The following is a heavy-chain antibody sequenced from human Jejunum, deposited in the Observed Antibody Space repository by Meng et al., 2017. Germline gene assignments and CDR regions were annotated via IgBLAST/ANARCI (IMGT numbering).Heavy chain of an antibody. CDR3: ARSVPEKWLQNYFFDF. CDR2: IFYTGNT. V-gene: IGHV4-39*07. CDR1: GCSIVSSTYY. Sequence: SETLSLTCTASGCSIVSSTYYWGWIRQPPGKGLEWLVTIFYTGNTYYNPSLKSLLTFSVDTSKDQFSLKLTTETAAATAMYLCARSVPEKWLQNYFFDFWGQGTLVTVSS. D-gene: IGHD6-19*01. J-gene: IGHJ4*02.